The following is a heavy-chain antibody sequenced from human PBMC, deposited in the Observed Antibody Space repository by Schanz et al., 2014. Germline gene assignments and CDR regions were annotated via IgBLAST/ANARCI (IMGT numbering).Heavy chain of an antibody. CDR1: GFTFSSYA. CDR2: ISGSGGST. J-gene: IGHJ6*03. CDR3: AKGPYYYYYMDV. Sequence: EVQLVESGGGLVQPGGSLRLSCAASGFTFSSYAMSWVRQAPGKGLEWVSAISGSGGSTYYAESVKGRFTISGDSSKYTVYLQMNSLRADDTAVYYCAKGPYYYYYMDVWGNGTTVTVSS. V-gene: IGHV3-23*04.